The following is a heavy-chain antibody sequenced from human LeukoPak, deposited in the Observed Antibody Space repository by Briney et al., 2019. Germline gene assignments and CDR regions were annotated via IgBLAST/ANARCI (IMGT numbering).Heavy chain of an antibody. J-gene: IGHJ4*02. D-gene: IGHD4-17*01. V-gene: IGHV3-53*01. CDR1: GFTVSNNY. CDR3: ARAPNYGDYGGQ. CDR2: IYGGGTT. Sequence: PGGSLRLSCAASGFTVSNNYMSWVRQAPGKGLEWVSLIYGGGTTYYADSVKGRFTISSDSSKNTLYLQMNSLRAEDTPVYYCARAPNYGDYGGQWGRGTLVTVSS.